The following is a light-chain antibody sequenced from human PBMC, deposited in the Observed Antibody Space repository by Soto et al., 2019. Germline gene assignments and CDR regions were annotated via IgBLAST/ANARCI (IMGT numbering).Light chain of an antibody. Sequence: QSALTQPPSVSGSPAQSVTISCTGTSSDVGAYNSVSWYQQHPGKAPKLIIYDVSKRPSGVPYRFSASKSGNTASLTISGLMAEDEADYYCLSYAGSHIYVFGTGTKVTVL. CDR2: DVS. V-gene: IGLV2-11*01. J-gene: IGLJ1*01. CDR3: LSYAGSHIYV. CDR1: SSDVGAYNS.